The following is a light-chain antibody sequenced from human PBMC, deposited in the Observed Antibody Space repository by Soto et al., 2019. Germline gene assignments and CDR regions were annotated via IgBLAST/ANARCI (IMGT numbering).Light chain of an antibody. V-gene: IGLV2-14*01. CDR3: SSYTTSSTLV. CDR2: DVS. Sequence: QSALTQPASVSRSPGQSIAISCTGTSSDVGGYNYVSWYQQHPGTAPKLMIYDVSDRPSGVSNRFSGSKSGNTASLTISGLQAEDEADYYCSSYTTSSTLVFGGGTKVTVL. J-gene: IGLJ2*01. CDR1: SSDVGGYNY.